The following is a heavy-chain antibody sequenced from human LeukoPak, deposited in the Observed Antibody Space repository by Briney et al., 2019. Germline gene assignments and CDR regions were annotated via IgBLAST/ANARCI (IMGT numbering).Heavy chain of an antibody. Sequence: SVKVSCKASGGTFSSYAISWVRQAPGQGLEWMGRIIPILGIANYAQKFQGRVTITADKSTSTAYMELSSLRSEDTAVYYCARDGEGGGYYGSGSFALWGQGTLVTVSS. D-gene: IGHD3-10*01. J-gene: IGHJ4*02. CDR3: ARDGEGGGYYGSGSFAL. CDR1: GGTFSSYA. V-gene: IGHV1-69*04. CDR2: IIPILGIA.